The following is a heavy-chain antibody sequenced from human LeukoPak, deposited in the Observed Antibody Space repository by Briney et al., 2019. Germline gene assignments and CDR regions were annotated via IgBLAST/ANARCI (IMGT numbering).Heavy chain of an antibody. D-gene: IGHD3-22*01. Sequence: GGSLRLSCAASGFTFSSYWMSWVRQAPGKGLEWVSLISDSGDTTYYADSVRGRFTISRDNSKNTLYLQMNSLRAEDTAVYYCARGGVTMIVPILWGQGTLVTVSS. V-gene: IGHV3-23*01. CDR3: ARGGVTMIVPIL. J-gene: IGHJ4*02. CDR1: GFTFSSYW. CDR2: ISDSGDTT.